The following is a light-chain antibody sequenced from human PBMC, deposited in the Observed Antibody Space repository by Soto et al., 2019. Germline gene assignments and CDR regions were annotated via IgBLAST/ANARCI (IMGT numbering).Light chain of an antibody. CDR2: GAS. Sequence: IVLTQSPGTLSLSPGERAALSCRTSQSVSNNYLAWYQQKPGQAPRLLIYGASSRATGIPDRFSGSGSGTDFTLIISRLEPEDFAEYYWQQYSSLWTFGQGTKVDI. CDR1: QSVSNNY. CDR3: QQYSSLWT. J-gene: IGKJ1*01. V-gene: IGKV3-20*01.